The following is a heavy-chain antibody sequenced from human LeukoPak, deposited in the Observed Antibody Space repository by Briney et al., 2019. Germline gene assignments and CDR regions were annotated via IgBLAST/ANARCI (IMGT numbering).Heavy chain of an antibody. CDR3: ARRGLTGARARSNWFDP. J-gene: IGHJ5*02. CDR2: INPSGGST. CDR1: GYTFTSYY. V-gene: IGHV1-46*01. D-gene: IGHD1-26*01. Sequence: ASVKVSCKASGYTFTSYYMHWVRQTPGQGLEWMGIINPSGGSTSYAQKLQGRVTMTRDTSTSTVYMELSSLRSEDTAVYYCARRGLTGARARSNWFDPWGQGTLVTVSS.